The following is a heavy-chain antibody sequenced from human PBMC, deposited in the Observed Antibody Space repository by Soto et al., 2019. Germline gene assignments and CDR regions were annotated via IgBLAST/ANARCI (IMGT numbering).Heavy chain of an antibody. V-gene: IGHV3-23*01. Sequence: HPGGSLRLSCAASGFTFNYYAMTWVHQTPGRGLEWVAAMSGGGDSTKHADSVKGRFTISRDNSKNTLYLEMNSLRAEATAVHYCAEDGRFSSSWPIIDYWGKG. CDR1: GFTFNYYA. J-gene: IGHJ4*02. CDR2: MSGGGDST. CDR3: AEDGRFSSSWPIIDY. D-gene: IGHD6-13*01.